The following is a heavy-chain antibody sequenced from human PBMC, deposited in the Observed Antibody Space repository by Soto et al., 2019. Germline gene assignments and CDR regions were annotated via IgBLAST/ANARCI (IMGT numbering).Heavy chain of an antibody. V-gene: IGHV1-2*04. CDR1: GYTFTGYY. CDR3: ARGGRVGAYFFDY. CDR2: INPNSGGT. D-gene: IGHD1-26*01. Sequence: ASVKVSCKASGYTFTGYYMHWVRQAPRQGLEWMGWINPNSGGTNYAQKFQGWVTMTRDTSISTAYMELSRLRSGDTAVYYCARGGRVGAYFFDYRSQGALVPVSS. J-gene: IGHJ4*02.